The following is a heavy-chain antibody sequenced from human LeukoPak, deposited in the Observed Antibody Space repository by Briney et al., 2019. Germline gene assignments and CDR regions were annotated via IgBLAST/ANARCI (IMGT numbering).Heavy chain of an antibody. CDR2: INSDGSST. CDR1: GFTFSSYW. V-gene: IGHV3-74*01. Sequence: GGSLRLSCAASGFTFSSYWIHWVRQAPGKGLMWVSRINSDGSSTTYADSVKGRFTISRDNAKNTLYLQMNSLRAEDTAVYYCAKGMFSDYYGSGTFSDGLNFDYWGQGTLVTVSS. CDR3: AKGMFSDYYGSGTFSDGLNFDY. J-gene: IGHJ4*02. D-gene: IGHD3-10*01.